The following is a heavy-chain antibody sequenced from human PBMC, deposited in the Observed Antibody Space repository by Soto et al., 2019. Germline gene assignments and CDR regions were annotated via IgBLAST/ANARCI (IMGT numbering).Heavy chain of an antibody. Sequence: GGSLRLSCAASGFTVSSNYMSWVRQAPGKGLEWVSVIYSGGSTYYADSVKGRFTISRDNSKNTLYLQMNSLRAEDTAVYYCARDVRYYDSSGPPDAFDIWGQGTMVTVSS. CDR2: IYSGGST. D-gene: IGHD3-22*01. J-gene: IGHJ3*02. V-gene: IGHV3-53*01. CDR3: ARDVRYYDSSGPPDAFDI. CDR1: GFTVSSNY.